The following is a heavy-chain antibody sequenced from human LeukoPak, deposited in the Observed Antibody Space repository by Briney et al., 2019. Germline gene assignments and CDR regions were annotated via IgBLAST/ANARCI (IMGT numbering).Heavy chain of an antibody. CDR1: EFTFRNYA. D-gene: IGHD3-10*01. Sequence: GGSLRLSCVAPEFTFRNYAIHWVRQAPGKGLEWVAVISYDGSNKYYADSVKGRFTISRDNSKNTLYLQMNSLRAEDTAVYYCARVENYGFDYWGQGTLVTVSS. J-gene: IGHJ4*02. CDR2: ISYDGSNK. CDR3: ARVENYGFDY. V-gene: IGHV3-30*04.